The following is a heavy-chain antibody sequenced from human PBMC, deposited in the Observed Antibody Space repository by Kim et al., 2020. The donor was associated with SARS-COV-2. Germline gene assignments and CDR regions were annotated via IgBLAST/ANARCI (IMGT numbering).Heavy chain of an antibody. V-gene: IGHV5-51*01. J-gene: IGHJ6*02. CDR1: GYSFTSYW. CDR2: IYPGDSDT. CDR3: ARTIAAAGTSYYYYYGMDV. D-gene: IGHD6-13*01. Sequence: GESLKISCKGSGYSFTSYWIGWVRQMPGKGLEWMGIIYPGDSDTRYSPSFQGQVTISADKSISTAYLQWSSLKASDTAMYYCARTIAAAGTSYYYYYGMDVWGQGTTDTVSS.